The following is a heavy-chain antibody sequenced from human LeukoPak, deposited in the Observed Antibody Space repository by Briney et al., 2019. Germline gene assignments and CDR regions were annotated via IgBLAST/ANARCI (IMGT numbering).Heavy chain of an antibody. V-gene: IGHV1-69*05. Sequence: ASVKVSCKTSGGTFNSYGFNWVQQAPGQGLEWMGGIIPIFRTSNYAQKFQGRVTITTDGSSTTAYMEMSNLRFDDTAVYYCASALVQPSGAFDIWGQGTMVTVSS. D-gene: IGHD1-26*01. CDR1: GGTFNSYG. CDR3: ASALVQPSGAFDI. J-gene: IGHJ3*02. CDR2: IIPIFRTS.